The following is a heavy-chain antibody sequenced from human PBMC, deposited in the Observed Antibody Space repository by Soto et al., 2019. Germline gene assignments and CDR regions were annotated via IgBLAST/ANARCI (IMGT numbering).Heavy chain of an antibody. CDR1: GGSISSYY. V-gene: IGHV4-59*08. D-gene: IGHD3-10*01. J-gene: IGHJ5*02. Sequence: PSETLSLTCTVSGGSISSYYWSWIRQPPGKGLEWIGYIYYSGSTNYNPSLKSRVTISVDTSKNQFSLKLSSVNAADTAVYYCARLTYGSGSYEPPHWFDPWGQGTLVTVSS. CDR3: ARLTYGSGSYEPPHWFDP. CDR2: IYYSGST.